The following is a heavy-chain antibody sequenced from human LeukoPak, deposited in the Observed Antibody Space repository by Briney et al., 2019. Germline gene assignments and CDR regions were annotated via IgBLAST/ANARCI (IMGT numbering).Heavy chain of an antibody. CDR3: AKGYSSSSARYFDL. Sequence: PGGSLRLSCAASGFTFSSYAMTWVRQAPGKGLEWVSDISGTSGSTYYADSVKGRFTISRDNSGNTLFLQMSTLRPEDTAVYYCAKGYSSSSARYFDLWGRGTLVTVSS. D-gene: IGHD6-6*01. J-gene: IGHJ2*01. CDR1: GFTFSSYA. V-gene: IGHV3-23*01. CDR2: ISGTSGST.